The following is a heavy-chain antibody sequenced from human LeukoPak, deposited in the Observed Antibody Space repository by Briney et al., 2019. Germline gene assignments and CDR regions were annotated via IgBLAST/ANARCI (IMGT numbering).Heavy chain of an antibody. Sequence: ASLKVSSKASGYTFTSYGFSWVRQAPGQGLEWMGWISAYNGNTNYAQKLQGRVTMTTDTSTSTAYMELRSLRSDDTAMYYCARASRVRPTLTAFDIWGQGTVVTVSS. CDR3: ARASRVRPTLTAFDI. J-gene: IGHJ3*02. CDR2: ISAYNGNT. V-gene: IGHV1-18*01. CDR1: GYTFTSYG. D-gene: IGHD1-26*01.